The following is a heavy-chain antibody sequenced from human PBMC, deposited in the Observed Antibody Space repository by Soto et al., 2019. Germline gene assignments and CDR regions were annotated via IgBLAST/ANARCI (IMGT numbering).Heavy chain of an antibody. CDR1: GGSISSYY. Sequence: SETLSLTCTVSGGSISSYYWSWIRQPPGKGLEWIGYIYYSGSTNYNPSLKSRVTISVDTSKNQFSLKLSSVTAPDTAGYYCGRDTPRYAYSSSPNYYYYYMDVGGKGTTVTVPS. D-gene: IGHD6-6*01. V-gene: IGHV4-59*01. CDR2: IYYSGST. CDR3: GRDTPRYAYSSSPNYYYYYMDV. J-gene: IGHJ6*03.